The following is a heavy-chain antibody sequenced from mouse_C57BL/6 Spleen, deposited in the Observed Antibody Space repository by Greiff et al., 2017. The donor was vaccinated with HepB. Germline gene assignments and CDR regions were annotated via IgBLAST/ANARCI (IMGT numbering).Heavy chain of an antibody. V-gene: IGHV5-6*01. CDR3: ARSNYYGSSPYFDY. J-gene: IGHJ2*01. D-gene: IGHD1-1*01. CDR1: GFTFSSYG. CDR2: ISSGGSYT. Sequence: EVKVVESGGDLVKPGGSLKLSCAASGFTFSSYGMSWVRQTPDKRLEWVATISSGGSYTYYPDSVKGRFTISRDNAKNTLYLQMSSLKSEDTAMYYCARSNYYGSSPYFDYWGQGTTLTVSS.